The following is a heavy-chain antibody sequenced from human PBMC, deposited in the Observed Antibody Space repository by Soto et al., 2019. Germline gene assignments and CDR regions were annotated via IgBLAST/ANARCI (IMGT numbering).Heavy chain of an antibody. J-gene: IGHJ4*02. CDR1: GVSITSSNYH. CDR3: ARHESHSHSSGPYLDY. D-gene: IGHD3-10*01. V-gene: IGHV4-39*01. CDR2: IYYTGST. Sequence: QLQLQESGPGLVKPSETLSLTCTVSGVSITSSNYHWGWIRQPPGKGLEWIGSIYYTGSTHYNPSLKSRVTVSAATSKTQYSLRLSSVIAADTALYYCARHESHSHSSGPYLDYWGQGTLVTVSS.